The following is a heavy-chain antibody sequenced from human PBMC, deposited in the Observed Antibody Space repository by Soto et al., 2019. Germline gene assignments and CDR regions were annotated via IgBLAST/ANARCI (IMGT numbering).Heavy chain of an antibody. CDR3: ARDQKVRNWNYVRYLAFDY. CDR2: ISSSSSTI. Sequence: PGGSLRLSCAASGFTFSSYSMNWVRQAPGKGLGGVSYISSSSSTIYYADSVKGRFTISRDNAKNSLYLQMNSLRDEDTAVYYCARDQKVRNWNYVRYLAFDYWGQGTLVTVSS. CDR1: GFTFSSYS. D-gene: IGHD1-7*01. V-gene: IGHV3-48*02. J-gene: IGHJ4*02.